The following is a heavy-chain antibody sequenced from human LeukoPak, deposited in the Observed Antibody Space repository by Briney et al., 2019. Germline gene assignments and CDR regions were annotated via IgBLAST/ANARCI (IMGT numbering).Heavy chain of an antibody. J-gene: IGHJ3*02. CDR3: ARGAIAYDAFDI. D-gene: IGHD6-13*01. CDR1: GFTFSNYA. Sequence: GGSLRLSCAASGFTFSNYAMSWVRQAPGKGLEWVSAISGSGGTTYYADSVKGRFTISRDNSKNTLHLQMNSLRAEDTAVYYCARGAIAYDAFDIWGQGTMVTVSS. CDR2: ISGSGGTT. V-gene: IGHV3-23*01.